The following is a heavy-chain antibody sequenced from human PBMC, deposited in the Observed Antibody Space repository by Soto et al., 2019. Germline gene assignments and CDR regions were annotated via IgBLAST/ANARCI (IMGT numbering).Heavy chain of an antibody. V-gene: IGHV1-8*01. CDR1: GYTFTSYD. J-gene: IGHJ2*01. CDR2: MNPNSGNT. Sequence: QMQLVQSGAEVKKPGASVKVSCKASGYTFTSYDINWVRQATGQGLEWMGWMNPNSGNTGYPQKFQGRVTMTRNTSISTAYLELSSLRSVDTAVYYCARRGFSSSWGYWYFDLWGRGTLVTVSS. CDR3: ARRGFSSSWGYWYFDL. D-gene: IGHD6-13*01.